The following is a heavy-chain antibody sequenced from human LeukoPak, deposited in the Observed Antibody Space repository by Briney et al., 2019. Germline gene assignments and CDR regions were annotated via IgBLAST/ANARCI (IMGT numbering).Heavy chain of an antibody. J-gene: IGHJ5*02. CDR2: VSGSGDST. CDR1: GFTFSSYA. V-gene: IGHV3-23*01. Sequence: PGGSLRLSCEASGFTFSSYAMSWVRQAPGKGLVWVSCVSGSGDSTNYADSVKGRFTISRDSAKNTLYLQMNSLRAEDTAVYYCAKFDFHDYWGGTNWFDPWGQGTLVSVSS. CDR3: AKFDFHDYWGGTNWFDP. D-gene: IGHD3-16*01.